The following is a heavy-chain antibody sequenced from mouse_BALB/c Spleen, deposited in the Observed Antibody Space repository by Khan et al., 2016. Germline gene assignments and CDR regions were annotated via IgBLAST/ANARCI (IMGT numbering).Heavy chain of an antibody. Sequence: EVQLQESGPGLVKPSQSLSLTCTVTGYSITSDYAWNWIRQFPGNKLEWMGYLSYSGSTSYNPSLKSRLSITRDPSKNQFFLQLNSVTTEDTATYYCASYYYGSSYYAMDYWGQGTSVTVSS. CDR3: ASYYYGSSYYAMDY. CDR2: LSYSGST. V-gene: IGHV3-2*02. CDR1: GYSITSDYA. D-gene: IGHD1-1*01. J-gene: IGHJ4*01.